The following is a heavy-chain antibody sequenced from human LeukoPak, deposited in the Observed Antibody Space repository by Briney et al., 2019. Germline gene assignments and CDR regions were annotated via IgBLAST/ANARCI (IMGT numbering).Heavy chain of an antibody. V-gene: IGHV3-48*01. D-gene: IGHD5-24*01. CDR3: ARDQRNGYNSDSIGY. Sequence: PGRSLRLSCAASGLTFSSYSMNWVRQAPGKGLEWVSYISSTSSSIYYADSVKGRFTISRDNAKNSLYLQMNSLRAEDTAVYYCARDQRNGYNSDSIGYWGQGTLVTVSS. CDR1: GLTFSSYS. CDR2: ISSTSSSI. J-gene: IGHJ4*02.